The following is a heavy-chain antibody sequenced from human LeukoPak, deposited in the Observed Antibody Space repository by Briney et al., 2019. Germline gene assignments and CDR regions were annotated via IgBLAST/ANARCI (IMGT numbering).Heavy chain of an antibody. CDR3: ARKQVAAPLDY. CDR1: GYIFTDYF. Sequence: GASVKVSCKASGYIFTDYFMHWVRQAPGQGLEWMGWINPNSGGTNYAQKFQGRVSMTRDTSISTAYMELSRLRSDDTAVYYCARKQVAAPLDYWGQGTLVTVSS. V-gene: IGHV1-2*02. CDR2: INPNSGGT. D-gene: IGHD6-19*01. J-gene: IGHJ4*02.